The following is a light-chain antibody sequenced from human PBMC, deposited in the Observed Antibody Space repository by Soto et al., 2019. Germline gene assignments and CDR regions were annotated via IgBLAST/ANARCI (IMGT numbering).Light chain of an antibody. J-gene: IGKJ1*01. Sequence: EIVLTQSPGTLSLSPGERATLYCRASQSVSSSYLAWYQQKPGQAPRLLIYGASIRATGIPDRFSGSGSGTDFTLTINRLEPEDFALYYCQQYGSSPPTFGQGTKVDIK. CDR1: QSVSSSY. CDR3: QQYGSSPPT. V-gene: IGKV3-20*01. CDR2: GAS.